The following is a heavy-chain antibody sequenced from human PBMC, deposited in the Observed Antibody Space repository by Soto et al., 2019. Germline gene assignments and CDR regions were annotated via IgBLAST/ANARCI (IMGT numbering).Heavy chain of an antibody. J-gene: IGHJ3*02. V-gene: IGHV3-74*01. CDR2: INGDGATT. CDR3: VRDPGYRDSFDI. Sequence: EVQLVESGGGLVQPGESLRLSCAASGFTFSPFYMHWVRQAPGKGLEWVSHINGDGATTVYADSVKGRFTISRDNAKSTIYLQMSSLRTEDTAVYSCVRDPGYRDSFDIWGQGTMVTVSS. CDR1: GFTFSPFY. D-gene: IGHD6-13*01.